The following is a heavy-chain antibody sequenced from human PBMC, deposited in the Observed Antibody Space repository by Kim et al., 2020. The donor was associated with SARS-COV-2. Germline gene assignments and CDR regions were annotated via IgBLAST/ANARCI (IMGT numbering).Heavy chain of an antibody. V-gene: IGHV4-34*01. Sequence: SRVTISVDTSKNQFSLKLSSVTAADTAVYYCARGRWLVSSTEDKRRAFDIWAQGTMVTVSS. CDR3: ARGRWLVSSTEDKRRAFDI. J-gene: IGHJ3*02. D-gene: IGHD6-13*01.